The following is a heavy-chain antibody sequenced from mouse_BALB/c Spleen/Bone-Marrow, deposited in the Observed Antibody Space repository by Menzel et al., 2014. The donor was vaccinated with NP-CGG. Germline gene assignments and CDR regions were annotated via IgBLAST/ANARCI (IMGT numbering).Heavy chain of an antibody. Sequence: EVQVVESGAELVKPGASVKLSCTASGFYIKDTYMHWVKQRPEQGLEWIGRIYPANGDTKYDPKFQGKATITADTSSNTAYLQLSSLTSEDTAVYYCARYGNGLMDYWGQGTSVTVSS. J-gene: IGHJ4*01. CDR2: IYPANGDT. CDR3: ARYGNGLMDY. CDR1: GFYIKDTY. D-gene: IGHD2-1*01. V-gene: IGHV14-3*02.